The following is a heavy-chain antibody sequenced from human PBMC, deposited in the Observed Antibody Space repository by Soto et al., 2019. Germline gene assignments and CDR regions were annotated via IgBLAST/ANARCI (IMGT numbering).Heavy chain of an antibody. CDR3: ARAGGDYLYDY. J-gene: IGHJ4*02. D-gene: IGHD4-17*01. Sequence: SETLSLTSSASGRPIRSSSYYWGWKRQPPGEGLEWIGSIYYSGSTYYDPSLNSRVTISVDTSKNQFSLKLSSVTAADTAVYYCARAGGDYLYDYWGQG. V-gene: IGHV4-39*01. CDR2: IYYSGST. CDR1: GRPIRSSSYY.